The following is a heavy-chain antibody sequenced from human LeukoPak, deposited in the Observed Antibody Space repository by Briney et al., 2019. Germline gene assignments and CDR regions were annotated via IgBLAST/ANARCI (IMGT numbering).Heavy chain of an antibody. V-gene: IGHV3-23*01. J-gene: IGHJ4*02. D-gene: IGHD3-10*01. CDR3: AKLWFGELGAVYFDY. Sequence: GGSLGLSCAASGFRFSNYAMSWVRQAPGKGLEWVSGIGGSGSSTYYADSVKGRFTISRDNSKNTLYLQMNSLRAEDTAVYYCAKLWFGELGAVYFDYWGQGTLVTVSS. CDR2: IGGSGSST. CDR1: GFRFSNYA.